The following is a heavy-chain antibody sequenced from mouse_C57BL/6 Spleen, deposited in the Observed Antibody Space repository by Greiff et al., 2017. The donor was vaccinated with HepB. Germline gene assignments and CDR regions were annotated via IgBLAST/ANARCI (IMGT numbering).Heavy chain of an antibody. D-gene: IGHD1-1*01. CDR3: ARASYGSSYGFDY. V-gene: IGHV5-16*01. CDR1: GFTFSDYY. CDR2: INYDGSST. J-gene: IGHJ2*01. Sequence: EVQLVESEGGLVQPGSSMKLSCTASGFTFSDYYMAWVRQVPEKGLEWVANINYDGSSTYYLDSLKSRFIISRDNAKNILYLQMSSLKSEDTATYYCARASYGSSYGFDYWGQGTTLTVSS.